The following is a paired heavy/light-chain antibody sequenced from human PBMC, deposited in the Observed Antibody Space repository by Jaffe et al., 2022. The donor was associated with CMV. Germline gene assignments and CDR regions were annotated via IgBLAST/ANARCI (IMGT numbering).Light chain of an antibody. V-gene: IGLV2-8*01. Sequence: QSALTQPPSASGSPGQSVTISCTGTSSDVGGYNYVSWYQQHPGKAPKLIIFDVTRRPSGVPDRFSGSKSGNTASLTVSGLQAEDEADYYCSSYAGSNNWIFGGGTKLTVL. CDR1: SSDVGGYNY. CDR3: SSYAGSNNWI. CDR2: DVT. J-gene: IGLJ2*01.
Heavy chain of an antibody. D-gene: IGHD3-22*01. CDR2: IKHDGSQR. Sequence: EVQLVESGGGLVQPGGSLRLSCAASGFTFSDYWMFWVRQAPGKGLEWVANIKHDGSQRHYVDSVKGRFSISRDNAKNSLFLQMNSLRAEDTAVYYCASPPRLYDYDVYYYGPHAFDFWGPGTMVTVSS. CDR1: GFTFSDYW. V-gene: IGHV3-7*03. J-gene: IGHJ3*01. CDR3: ASPPRLYDYDVYYYGPHAFDF.